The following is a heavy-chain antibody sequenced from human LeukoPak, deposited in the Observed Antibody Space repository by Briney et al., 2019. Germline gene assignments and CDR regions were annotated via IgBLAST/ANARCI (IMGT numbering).Heavy chain of an antibody. CDR2: ISYDGSSK. CDR3: ASDGGLQLVPLWYFDL. Sequence: GGSLRLSCAASGFTFSSYAIHWVRQAPGKGLEWVAVISYDGSSKYYADSVRGRFAISRDDSKNTLYLLLSGLRDEDTAEYYCASDGGLQLVPLWYFDLWGRGTLVTVSS. CDR1: GFTFSSYA. V-gene: IGHV3-30*09. J-gene: IGHJ2*01. D-gene: IGHD6-13*01.